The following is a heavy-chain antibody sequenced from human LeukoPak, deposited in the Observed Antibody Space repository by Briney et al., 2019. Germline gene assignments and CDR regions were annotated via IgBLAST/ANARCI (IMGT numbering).Heavy chain of an antibody. CDR3: AREGSYYFDY. Sequence: SGGSLRLSCAASGFTFSNYAMSWVRQAPGKGLEWVSAISGSGGSTNYADSVRGRFTISRDNAKNSLYLQMNSLRAEDTAVYYCAREGSYYFDYWGQGTLVTVSS. CDR1: GFTFSNYA. CDR2: ISGSGGST. J-gene: IGHJ4*02. V-gene: IGHV3-23*01.